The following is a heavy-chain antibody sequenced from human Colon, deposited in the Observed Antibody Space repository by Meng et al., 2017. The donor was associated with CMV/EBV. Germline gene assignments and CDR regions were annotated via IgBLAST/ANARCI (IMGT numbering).Heavy chain of an antibody. CDR3: GRTRVDL. CDR2: IKYDGSEK. V-gene: IGHV3-7*01. CDR1: GFTFSSYW. Sequence: GGSLRLSCAASGFTFSSYWMSWVRQAPGKGLEWVANIKYDGSEKFYVDSVKGRFTISRENAKNSLFLQMNSLRVDDTAVYYCGRTRVDLWGQGTLVTVSS. J-gene: IGHJ5*02.